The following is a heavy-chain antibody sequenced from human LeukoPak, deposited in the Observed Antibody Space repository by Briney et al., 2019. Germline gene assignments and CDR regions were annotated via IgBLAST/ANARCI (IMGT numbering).Heavy chain of an antibody. J-gene: IGHJ3*02. CDR3: ARALGYCSSTSCPAESGAFDI. CDR1: GGSTSSGSYY. V-gene: IGHV4-61*02. D-gene: IGHD2-2*01. Sequence: SETLSLTCTVSGGSTSSGSYYWSWIRQPAGKGLEWIGRNYTSGSTNYNPSLKSRVTISVDTSKNQFSLKLSSVTAADTAVYYCARALGYCSSTSCPAESGAFDIWGQGTMVTVSS. CDR2: NYTSGST.